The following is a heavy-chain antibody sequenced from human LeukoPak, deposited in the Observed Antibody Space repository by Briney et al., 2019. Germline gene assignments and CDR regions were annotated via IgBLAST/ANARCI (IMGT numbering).Heavy chain of an antibody. D-gene: IGHD3-3*01. Sequence: ASVKVSCKASGGTFSSYAISWVRQAPGQGLEWMGRIIPILGIANYAQKFQGRVTITADKSTSTAYMELSSLGSEDTAVYYCARGLTTSGYPYYYWGQGTLVTVSS. CDR1: GGTFSSYA. J-gene: IGHJ4*02. CDR3: ARGLTTSGYPYYY. CDR2: IIPILGIA. V-gene: IGHV1-69*04.